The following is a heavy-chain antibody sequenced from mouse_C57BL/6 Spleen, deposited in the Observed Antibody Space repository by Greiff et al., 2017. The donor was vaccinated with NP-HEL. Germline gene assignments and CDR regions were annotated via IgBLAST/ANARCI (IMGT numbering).Heavy chain of an antibody. J-gene: IGHJ2*01. Sequence: QVQLQQSGAELVKPGASVKMSCKASGYTFTSYWITWVKQRPGQGLEWIGDIYPGSGSTNYNEKFKSKATLTVDTSSSTAYMQLSSLTSEDSAVYYCARGYYGYSYYFDYWGQGTTLTVSS. D-gene: IGHD2-2*01. CDR1: GYTFTSYW. CDR3: ARGYYGYSYYFDY. V-gene: IGHV1-55*01. CDR2: IYPGSGST.